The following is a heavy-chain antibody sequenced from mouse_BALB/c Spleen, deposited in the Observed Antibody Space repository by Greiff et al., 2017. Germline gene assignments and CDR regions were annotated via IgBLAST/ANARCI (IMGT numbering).Heavy chain of an antibody. Sequence: EVQRVESGGGLVKPGGSLKLSCAASGFTFSSYAMSWVRQSPAKRLEWVAEISSGGSYTYYPDTVTGRFTISRDNAKNTLYLEMSSLRSEDTAMYYCAREDGNYWFAYWGQGTLVTVSA. D-gene: IGHD2-1*01. J-gene: IGHJ3*01. CDR1: GFTFSSYA. CDR2: ISSGGSYT. V-gene: IGHV5-9-4*01. CDR3: AREDGNYWFAY.